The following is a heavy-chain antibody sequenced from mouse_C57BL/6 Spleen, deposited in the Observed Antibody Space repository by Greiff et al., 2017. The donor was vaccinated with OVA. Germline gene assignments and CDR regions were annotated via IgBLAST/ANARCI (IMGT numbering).Heavy chain of an antibody. CDR2: IDPSDSYT. D-gene: IGHD2-2*01. CDR1: GYTFTSYW. Sequence: QVQLQQPGAELVMPGASVKLSCKASGYTFTSYWMHWVKQRPGQGLEWIGEIDPSDSYTNYNQKFKGKSTLTVDKSSSTAYMQLSSLTSEDSAVYYWARGGGYDGPMDYWGQGTSVTVSS. CDR3: ARGGGYDGPMDY. V-gene: IGHV1-69*01. J-gene: IGHJ4*01.